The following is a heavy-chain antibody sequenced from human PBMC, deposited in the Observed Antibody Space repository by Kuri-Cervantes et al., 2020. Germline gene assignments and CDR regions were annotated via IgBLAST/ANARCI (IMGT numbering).Heavy chain of an antibody. J-gene: IGHJ4*02. Sequence: SVKDSCKASGGPFSGYAISWVRQAPGQGLEWMGGIIPMFGTADYAQKFQGRVTITADKSTSTAYMELSSLRSEDTAVYYCAVPSSSGWYFDHWGQGTLVTVSS. D-gene: IGHD6-19*01. CDR3: AVPSSSGWYFDH. CDR1: GGPFSGYA. CDR2: IIPMFGTA. V-gene: IGHV1-69*06.